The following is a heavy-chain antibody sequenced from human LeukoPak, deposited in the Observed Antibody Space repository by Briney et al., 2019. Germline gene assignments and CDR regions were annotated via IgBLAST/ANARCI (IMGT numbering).Heavy chain of an antibody. V-gene: IGHV3-11*05. D-gene: IGHD2-8*01. Sequence: KTGGSLRLSCAASGFMFSDYFMSWIRQAPGKELEWISYISSNSKYTKYADSVKGRFTISRDNAEKSLYLQMNSLRAEDTAVYYCARDNGNKYYFDYWGQGTLVTVSS. CDR1: GFMFSDYF. CDR3: ARDNGNKYYFDY. CDR2: ISSNSKYT. J-gene: IGHJ4*02.